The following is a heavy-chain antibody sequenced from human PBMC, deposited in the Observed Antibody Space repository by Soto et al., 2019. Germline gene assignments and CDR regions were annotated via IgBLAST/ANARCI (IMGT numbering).Heavy chain of an antibody. J-gene: IGHJ6*02. CDR3: VQSRCGGDCLQSYSSHSYYGLDV. CDR2: IYWDDDK. Sequence: HITLKESGPTLVKPTQTLTLTCTFSGLSLSTTGGGVGWIRQPPGKALEWLALIYWDDDKRYSPSLKSRLTITKDTSKNQVVLTMTNMDPVDTATYYCVQSRCGGDCLQSYSSHSYYGLDVWGQGTTVTVSS. D-gene: IGHD2-21*02. V-gene: IGHV2-5*02. CDR1: GLSLSTTGGG.